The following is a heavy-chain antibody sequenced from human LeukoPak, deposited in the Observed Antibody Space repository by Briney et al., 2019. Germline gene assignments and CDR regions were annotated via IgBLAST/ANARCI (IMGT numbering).Heavy chain of an antibody. V-gene: IGHV1-69*13. CDR2: VIPMSGTA. CDR3: ARAGEQLVFRGGHLGY. J-gene: IGHJ4*02. D-gene: IGHD6-6*01. CDR1: GGTFSRFG. Sequence: SVKVSCKASGGTFSRFGISWVRQAPGQGLEWMGGVIPMSGTANYAQKLQGRVTITADESTSTAYMELSRLRSDDTAVYYCARAGEQLVFRGGHLGYWGQGTLVTVSS.